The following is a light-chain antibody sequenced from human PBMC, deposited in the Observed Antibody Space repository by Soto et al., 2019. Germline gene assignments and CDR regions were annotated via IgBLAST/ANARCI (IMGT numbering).Light chain of an antibody. J-gene: IGLJ2*01. CDR2: DVS. Sequence: QSALTHPASASGSPGQSITISCTGTSSDVGGYNYVSWYQQHPGKAPKLMIYDVSNRPSGVSNRFSGSKSGNTASLTISGLQAEFEADYFCSSYTSSSTLVVGGGTKLTVL. V-gene: IGLV2-14*01. CDR3: SSYTSSSTLV. CDR1: SSDVGGYNY.